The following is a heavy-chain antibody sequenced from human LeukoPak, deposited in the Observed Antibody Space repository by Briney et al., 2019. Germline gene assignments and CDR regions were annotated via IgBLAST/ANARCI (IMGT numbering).Heavy chain of an antibody. J-gene: IGHJ4*02. D-gene: IGHD5-18*01. Sequence: GESLKISWQGSGYSFTSSWIAWVRQMPGKGLECMGIIYPGDSDTRYSPSFQGQVTISADKSISTAYLQWSSLKASDTAMYYCARHGDTAMVLDYWGQGTLVTVSS. V-gene: IGHV5-51*01. CDR2: IYPGDSDT. CDR1: GYSFTSSW. CDR3: ARHGDTAMVLDY.